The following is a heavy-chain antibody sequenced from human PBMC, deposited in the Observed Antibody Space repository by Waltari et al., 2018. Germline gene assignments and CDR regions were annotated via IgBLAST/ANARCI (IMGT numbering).Heavy chain of an antibody. D-gene: IGHD5-12*01. J-gene: IGHJ3*02. CDR3: ARGRDGYNFDAFDI. CDR1: GDSISSYY. V-gene: IGHV4-59*01. CDR2: IYYSGST. Sequence: QVQLQESGPGLVKPSETLSLTCTVSGDSISSYYWSWIRQPPGKGLEWIGYIYYSGSTNYNPSLKSRVTISVDTSKNQFSLKLSSVTAADTAVYYCARGRDGYNFDAFDIWGQGTMVTVSS.